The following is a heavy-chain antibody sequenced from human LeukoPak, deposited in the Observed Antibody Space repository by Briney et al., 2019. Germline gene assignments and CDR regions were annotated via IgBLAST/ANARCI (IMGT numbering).Heavy chain of an antibody. J-gene: IGHJ6*03. V-gene: IGHV4-34*01. CDR1: GGSFSGYY. CDR3: ARHIITMVRGVINYYMDV. D-gene: IGHD3-10*01. Sequence: SETLSLTCAVYGGSFSGYYWSWIRQPPGKGLEWIGEINHSGSTNYNPSLKSRVTISVDTSKNQFSLKLSSVTAADTAVYYCARHIITMVRGVINYYMDVWGKGTTVTVSS. CDR2: INHSGST.